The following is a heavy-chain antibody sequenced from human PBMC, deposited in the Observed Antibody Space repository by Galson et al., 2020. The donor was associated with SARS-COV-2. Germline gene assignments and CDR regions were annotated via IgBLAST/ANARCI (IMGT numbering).Heavy chain of an antibody. Sequence: GGSLRLSCTASGFTFGDYAMSWVRQAPGKGLEWVGFIRSKAYGGTTEYAASVKGRFTISRGDSKSIAYLQMNSLKTEDTAVYYCTRDQEITIFGVVRVLDYWGQGTLVTVSS. D-gene: IGHD3-3*01. CDR1: GFTFGDYA. CDR2: IRSKAYGGTT. V-gene: IGHV3-49*04. CDR3: TRDQEITIFGVVRVLDY. J-gene: IGHJ4*02.